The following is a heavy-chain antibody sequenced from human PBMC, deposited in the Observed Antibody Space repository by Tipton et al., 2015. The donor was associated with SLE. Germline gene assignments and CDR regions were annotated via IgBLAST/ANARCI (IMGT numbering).Heavy chain of an antibody. V-gene: IGHV4-34*01. CDR2: INHSGST. CDR3: ARAKTGTTSAFDI. CDR1: GGSFSGYY. Sequence: LRLSCAVYGGSFSGYYWSWIRQPPGKGLEWIGEINHSGSTNYNPSLKSRVTISVDTSKNQFSLKLSSVTAADTAVYYCARAKTGTTSAFDIWGQGTMVTVSS. J-gene: IGHJ3*02. D-gene: IGHD1-7*01.